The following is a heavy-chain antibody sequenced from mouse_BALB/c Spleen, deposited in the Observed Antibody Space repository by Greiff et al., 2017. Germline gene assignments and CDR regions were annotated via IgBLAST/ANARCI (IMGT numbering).Heavy chain of an antibody. J-gene: IGHJ2*01. D-gene: IGHD1-1*01. V-gene: IGHV1S81*02. CDR2: INPSNGRT. CDR1: GYTFTSYW. Sequence: VKLQQSGAELVKPGASVKLSCKASGYTFTSYWMHWVKQRPGQGLEWIGEINPSNGRTNYNEKFKSKATLTVDKSSSTAYMQLSSLTSEDSAVYYCARETTVVFDYWGQGTTLTVSS. CDR3: ARETTVVFDY.